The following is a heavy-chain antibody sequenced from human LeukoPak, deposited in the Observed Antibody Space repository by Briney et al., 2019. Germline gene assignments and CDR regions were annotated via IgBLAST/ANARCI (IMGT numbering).Heavy chain of an antibody. V-gene: IGHV4-34*01. Sequence: PSETLSLTCAVYGGSFSGYYWSWIRQPPGKGLEWIGSIYYSGSTYYNPSLKSRVTISVDTSKNQFSLKLSSVTAADTAVYYCARDYDYDSSGYYYRWFDPWGQGTLVTVSS. CDR1: GGSFSGYY. D-gene: IGHD3-22*01. CDR2: IYYSGST. J-gene: IGHJ5*02. CDR3: ARDYDYDSSGYYYRWFDP.